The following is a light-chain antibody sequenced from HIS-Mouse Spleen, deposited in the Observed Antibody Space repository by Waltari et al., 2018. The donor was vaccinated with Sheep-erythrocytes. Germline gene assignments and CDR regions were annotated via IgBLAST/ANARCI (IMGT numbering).Light chain of an antibody. V-gene: IGLV2-11*01. CDR3: CSYAGSYNWV. Sequence: QSALTQPRSVSGSPGQSATISCTGTSSDFGGYNYVSWYQQHPGKAPKLMIYDVSKRPSGVPDRFSGSKSGNTASLTISGLQAEDEADYYCCSYAGSYNWVFGGGTKLTVL. J-gene: IGLJ3*02. CDR1: SSDFGGYNY. CDR2: DVS.